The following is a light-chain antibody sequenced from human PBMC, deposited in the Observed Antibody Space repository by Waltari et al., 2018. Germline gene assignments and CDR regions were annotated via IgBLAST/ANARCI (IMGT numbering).Light chain of an antibody. CDR3: QQYYSTPIT. Sequence: DLVMTQSPDSLAVSLGERATINCTYSQIVLYSFNNKNYLAWYQQKQGQPPKLIINWASTRESGVPDRFSGSGSGTDFTLTISRLQAEDVAVYYCQQYYSTPITFGQGTRLEIK. J-gene: IGKJ5*01. CDR1: QIVLYSFNNKNY. V-gene: IGKV4-1*01. CDR2: WAS.